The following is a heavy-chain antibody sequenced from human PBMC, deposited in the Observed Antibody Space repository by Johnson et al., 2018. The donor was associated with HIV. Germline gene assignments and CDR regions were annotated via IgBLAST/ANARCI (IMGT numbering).Heavy chain of an antibody. CDR2: IRYDGSNK. CDR3: ARPVAGMNDAFDI. CDR1: GFTFSSYG. D-gene: IGHD6-19*01. Sequence: QVQLVESGGGLVQPGGSLRLSCAASGFTFSSYGMHWVRQAPGKGLEWVAFIRYDGSNKYYADSVKGRFTISRDNSKNTLYLQMNSLRAEDTALYYCARPVAGMNDAFDIWGQGTKVTISS. V-gene: IGHV3-30*02. J-gene: IGHJ3*02.